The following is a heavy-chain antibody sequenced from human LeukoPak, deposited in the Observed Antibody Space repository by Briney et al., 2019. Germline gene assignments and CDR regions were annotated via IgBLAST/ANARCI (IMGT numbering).Heavy chain of an antibody. J-gene: IGHJ4*02. CDR2: IYYSGST. Sequence: PSETLSLTCTVSGGSISSGDYYWSWIRQPPGKGLEWIGYIYYSGSTYYNPSLKSRVTISVDTSKNQFSLKLSSVTAADTAVYYCARLELRDRNFDYWGQGTLVTVSS. D-gene: IGHD1-7*01. V-gene: IGHV4-30-4*01. CDR1: GGSISSGDYY. CDR3: ARLELRDRNFDY.